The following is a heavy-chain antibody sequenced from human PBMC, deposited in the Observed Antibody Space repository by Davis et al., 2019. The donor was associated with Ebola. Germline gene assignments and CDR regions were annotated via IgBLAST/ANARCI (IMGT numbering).Heavy chain of an antibody. Sequence: GESLKISCVGSGFSFSSYWMSWVRQAPGKGLEWVANINEDGSEKYYVDSVKGRFTISRDNAKNSLYLQMNSLRAEDTAVYYCARETRLWFGELLYEYYYYGMDVWGQGTTVTVSS. J-gene: IGHJ6*02. CDR2: INEDGSEK. V-gene: IGHV3-7*01. D-gene: IGHD3-10*01. CDR3: ARETRLWFGELLYEYYYYGMDV. CDR1: GFSFSSYW.